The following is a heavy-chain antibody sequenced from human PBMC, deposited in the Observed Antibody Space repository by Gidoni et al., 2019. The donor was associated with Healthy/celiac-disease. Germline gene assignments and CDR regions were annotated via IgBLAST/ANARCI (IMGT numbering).Heavy chain of an antibody. CDR3: ARRKKFGYSYEFDY. CDR1: GGSISSYY. D-gene: IGHD5-18*01. J-gene: IGHJ4*02. V-gene: IGHV4-59*08. CDR2: IYYSGST. Sequence: QVQLQESGPGLVKPSATLSLTCTVSGGSISSYYWSWIRQPPGKGLDWIGYIYYSGSTNYNPSLKSRVTISVDTSKNQFSLKLSSVTAADTAVYYCARRKKFGYSYEFDYWGQGTLVTVSS.